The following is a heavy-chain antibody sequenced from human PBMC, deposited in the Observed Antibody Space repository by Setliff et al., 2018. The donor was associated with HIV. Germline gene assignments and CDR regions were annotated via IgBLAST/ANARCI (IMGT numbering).Heavy chain of an antibody. CDR2: INWNGGST. V-gene: IGHV3-20*04. J-gene: IGHJ4*02. CDR1: GFTFDDYG. Sequence: GGSLRLSCAASGFTFDDYGMSWVRQAPGKGLEWVSGINWNGGSTGYADSVKGRFTISRDNSKNMLYLQMNNLRADDTAVYYCAREPCSGGSCYSGYFDYWGQGTLVTVSS. CDR3: AREPCSGGSCYSGYFDY. D-gene: IGHD2-15*01.